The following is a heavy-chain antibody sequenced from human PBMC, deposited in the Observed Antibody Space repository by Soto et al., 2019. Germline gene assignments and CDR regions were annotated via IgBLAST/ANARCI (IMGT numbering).Heavy chain of an antibody. D-gene: IGHD3-10*01. V-gene: IGHV3-43*01. Sequence: PGGSLRLSCAASGFTFDDYTMHWVRQAPGKGLEWVSLISWDGGSTYYADSVKGRFTISRDNSKNSLYLQMNSLRTEDTALYYCAKDLALSRIGAYYYGMDVWGQGTTVTVSS. J-gene: IGHJ6*02. CDR1: GFTFDDYT. CDR2: ISWDGGST. CDR3: AKDLALSRIGAYYYGMDV.